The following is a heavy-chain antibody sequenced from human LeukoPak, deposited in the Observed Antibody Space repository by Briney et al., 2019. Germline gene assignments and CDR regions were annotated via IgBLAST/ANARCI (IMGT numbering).Heavy chain of an antibody. CDR3: AKGSYYDNSGYYYFDY. J-gene: IGHJ4*02. D-gene: IGHD3-22*01. V-gene: IGHV3-23*01. Sequence: GGSLRLSCAASGFTFSSYAMSWVRQAPGKGLEWVSGISGSGGSTYYADSVKGRFTISGDNSKNTLFLQMNSLRAEDTALYYCAKGSYYDNSGYYYFDYWGQGTLVTVSS. CDR2: ISGSGGST. CDR1: GFTFSSYA.